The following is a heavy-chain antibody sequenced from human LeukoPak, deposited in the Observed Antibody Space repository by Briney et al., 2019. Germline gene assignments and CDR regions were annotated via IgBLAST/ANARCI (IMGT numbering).Heavy chain of an antibody. CDR1: GGSISSSSYY. Sequence: SETLSLTCTVSGGSISSSSYYWGWIRQPPGKGLEWIGYIYYSGSTYYNPSLKSRVTISVDTSKNQFSLKLSSVTAADTAVYYCARIDYGGNFPPYFDYWGQGTLVTVSS. CDR2: IYYSGST. V-gene: IGHV4-31*03. CDR3: ARIDYGGNFPPYFDY. D-gene: IGHD4-23*01. J-gene: IGHJ4*02.